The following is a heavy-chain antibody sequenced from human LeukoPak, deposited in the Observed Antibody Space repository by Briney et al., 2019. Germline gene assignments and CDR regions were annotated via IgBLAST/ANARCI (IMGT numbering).Heavy chain of an antibody. V-gene: IGHV4-38-2*02. J-gene: IGHJ4*02. CDR3: ARVPARRVVTTPTYFDF. Sequence: PSETLSLTCTVSGYSISSGYYWGWIRQPPGKGLEWIGSIYHSGSTNYNPSLKSRVTISVDTSKNQFSLKLSSVTAEDTAVYYCARVPARRVVTTPTYFDFWGQGTLVTVSS. CDR1: GYSISSGYY. D-gene: IGHD2-21*02. CDR2: IYHSGST.